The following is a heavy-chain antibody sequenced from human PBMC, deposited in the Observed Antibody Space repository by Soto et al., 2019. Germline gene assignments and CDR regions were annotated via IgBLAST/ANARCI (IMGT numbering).Heavy chain of an antibody. Sequence: GGSLRLSCAASGFTFSSYGMHWVRQAPGKGLEWVAVIWYDGSNKYYADSVKGRFTISRDNSKNTLYLQMNSLRAEDTAVYYCARWRGYCSGGSCLGPFDYWGQGTLVTVSS. D-gene: IGHD2-15*01. V-gene: IGHV3-33*01. CDR3: ARWRGYCSGGSCLGPFDY. J-gene: IGHJ4*02. CDR1: GFTFSSYG. CDR2: IWYDGSNK.